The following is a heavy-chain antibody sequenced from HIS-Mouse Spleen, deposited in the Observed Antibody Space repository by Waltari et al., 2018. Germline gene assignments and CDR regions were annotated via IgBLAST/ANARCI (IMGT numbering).Heavy chain of an antibody. CDR3: ARGIPLAPGYWYFDL. CDR1: GGSFSGYY. J-gene: IGHJ2*01. Sequence: QVQLQQWGAGLLKPSETLSLTCAVYGGSFSGYYWSWIRQPPGKGLEWIGEINHSGRTTYNPSLKIRVTISVDTSKNQFSLKLSSVTAADTAVYYCARGIPLAPGYWYFDLWGRGTLVTVSS. V-gene: IGHV4-34*01. CDR2: INHSGRT.